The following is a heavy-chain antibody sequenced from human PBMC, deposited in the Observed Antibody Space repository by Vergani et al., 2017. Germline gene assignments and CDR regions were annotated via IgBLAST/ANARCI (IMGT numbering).Heavy chain of an antibody. J-gene: IGHJ6*02. Sequence: EVQLVESGGGLVKPGGSLRLSCAASGFTFSSYSMNWVRQAPGKGLEWVSSISSSSSYIYYADSVKGRFTISRDNAKNSLYLQMNSLRAEDTAVYYCARVRDIQLWSPSGMDVWGQGTTVTVSS. CDR2: ISSSSSYI. D-gene: IGHD5-18*01. V-gene: IGHV3-21*01. CDR1: GFTFSSYS. CDR3: ARVRDIQLWSPSGMDV.